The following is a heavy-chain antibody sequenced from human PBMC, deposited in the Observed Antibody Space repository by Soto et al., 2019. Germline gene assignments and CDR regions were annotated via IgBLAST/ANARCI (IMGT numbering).Heavy chain of an antibody. J-gene: IGHJ4*02. D-gene: IGHD1-7*01. V-gene: IGHV4-4*02. CDR1: GGSFTSNNW. CDR2: IYRTGST. CDR3: ASRDPGTSVDY. Sequence: XATLSLTCAVSGGSFTSNNWWTWFRQPPGQGLEWIGEIYRTGSTNYNPSLKSRVTISLDKSENQFSLKVTSLTAADTAVYYCASRDPGTSVDYWGQGTLVTSPQ.